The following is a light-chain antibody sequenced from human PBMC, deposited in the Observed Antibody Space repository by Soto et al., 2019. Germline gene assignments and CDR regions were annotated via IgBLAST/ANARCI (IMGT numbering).Light chain of an antibody. J-gene: IGKJ1*01. CDR1: ENISRL. Sequence: PMSLSHSSLAASVGVRLPITCRASENISRLLDWYQQKPGKAPKLLIYEASSLESGVPSRFSGSGSGTEFTLTISSLQPDDFATYYCQQYNSYLWTFGQGTKVDIK. CDR3: QQYNSYLWT. CDR2: EAS. V-gene: IGKV1-5*01.